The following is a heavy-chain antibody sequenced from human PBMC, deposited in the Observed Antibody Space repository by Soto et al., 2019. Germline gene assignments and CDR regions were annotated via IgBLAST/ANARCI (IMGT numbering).Heavy chain of an antibody. CDR3: ARHAVITSGGVIVSNWFDP. V-gene: IGHV4-31*03. CDR1: GGSISSGDYY. D-gene: IGHD3-16*02. J-gene: IGHJ5*02. CDR2: IYYSGST. Sequence: SETLSLTCTVSGGSISSGDYYWSWIRQHPGKGLEWIGYIYYSGSTYYNPSLKSRVTISVDTSKNQFSLQWSSLKASDTATYFCARHAVITSGGVIVSNWFDPWGQGTPVTVPQ.